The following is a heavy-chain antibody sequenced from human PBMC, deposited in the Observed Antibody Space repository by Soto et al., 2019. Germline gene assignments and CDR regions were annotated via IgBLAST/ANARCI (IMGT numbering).Heavy chain of an antibody. J-gene: IGHJ4*02. CDR1: GGSFSGYY. CDR2: INHSGST. CDR3: ARQAVTTDLDY. Sequence: SETLSLTCAVYGGSFSGYYWSWIRQPPGKGLEWIGEINHSGSTNYNPSLKSRVTISVDTSKNQFSLKLSSVTAADTAVYYCARQAVTTDLDYWGQGTLVTVPQ. V-gene: IGHV4-34*01. D-gene: IGHD4-17*01.